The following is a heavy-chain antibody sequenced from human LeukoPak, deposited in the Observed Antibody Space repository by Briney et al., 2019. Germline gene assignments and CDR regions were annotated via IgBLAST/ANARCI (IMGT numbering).Heavy chain of an antibody. CDR1: GFTFSSYA. V-gene: IGHV3-23*01. D-gene: IGHD2-15*01. Sequence: GGSLRLSCAASGFTFSSYAMSWVRQAPGKGLEWVSAISGSGGSTYYADSVKGRFTISRDNSKNTLYLQMNSLRAEDTAVYYCAKDHILGAAASYYFDYWGQGTLVTVSS. CDR3: AKDHILGAAASYYFDY. J-gene: IGHJ4*02. CDR2: ISGSGGST.